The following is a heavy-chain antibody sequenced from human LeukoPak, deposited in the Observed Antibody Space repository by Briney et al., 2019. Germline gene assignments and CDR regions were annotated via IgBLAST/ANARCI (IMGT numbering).Heavy chain of an antibody. CDR3: ARSTGWLQPFDY. J-gene: IGHJ4*02. D-gene: IGHD5-24*01. CDR1: GGSISSGDYY. Sequence: SQTLSLTCTVSGGSISSGDYYWSWVRQPPGKALEWIGYIYFSGTTYYKPALKSRVSMSVDTSKNQFSLKLSSVTTADTAMYYCARSTGWLQPFDYWGQGTLVTVSS. CDR2: IYFSGTT. V-gene: IGHV4-30-4*01.